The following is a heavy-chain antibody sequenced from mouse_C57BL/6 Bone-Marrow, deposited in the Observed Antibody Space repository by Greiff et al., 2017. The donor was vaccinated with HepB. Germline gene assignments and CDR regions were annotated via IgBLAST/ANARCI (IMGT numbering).Heavy chain of an antibody. CDR3: ARDYYGRGGWYFDV. V-gene: IGHV1-59*01. Sequence: QVQLQQPGAELVRPGTSVKLSCKASGYTFTSYWMHWVKQRPGQGLEWIGVIDPSDSYTNYNQKFKGKATLTVDTSSSTAYMQLSSLTSEDSAVYYCARDYYGRGGWYFDVWGTGTTVTVSS. J-gene: IGHJ1*03. CDR2: IDPSDSYT. D-gene: IGHD1-1*01. CDR1: GYTFTSYW.